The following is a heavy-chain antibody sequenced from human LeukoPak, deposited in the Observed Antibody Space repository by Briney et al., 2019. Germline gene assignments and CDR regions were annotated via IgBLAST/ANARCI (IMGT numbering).Heavy chain of an antibody. J-gene: IGHJ4*02. CDR3: AKDGGQLWLSSDY. CDR1: GLTFSSYG. V-gene: IGHV3-30*18. CDR2: ISYDGSSK. Sequence: GGSLRLSCAASGLTFSSYGMHWARQAPGKGLEWVAVISYDGSSKYYADSVKGRFTISRDNSKNTLYLQMNSLRAEDTAVYYCAKDGGQLWLSSDYWGQGTLVTVSS. D-gene: IGHD5-18*01.